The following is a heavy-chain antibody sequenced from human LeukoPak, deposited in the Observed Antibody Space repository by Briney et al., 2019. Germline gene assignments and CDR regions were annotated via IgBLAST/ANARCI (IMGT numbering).Heavy chain of an antibody. J-gene: IGHJ4*02. CDR1: VYTLTELS. D-gene: IGHD3-9*01. V-gene: IGHV1-24*01. CDR2: FDTEDGVT. Sequence: PSRKVSCKVSVYTLTELSMHSVRQAPGNGLEWMGGFDTEDGVTIYEQKFQGRVTMTEDTSTDTAYMELSSLRSEDTAVYYCAATGYQTPPFDYWGQGTLVTVSS. CDR3: AATGYQTPPFDY.